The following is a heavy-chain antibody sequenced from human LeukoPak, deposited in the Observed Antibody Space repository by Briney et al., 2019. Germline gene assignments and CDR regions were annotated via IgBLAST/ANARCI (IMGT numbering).Heavy chain of an antibody. Sequence: GGSLRLSCAASGFTFSSYDMTWVRQAPGRGLEWVSSIRPSGDNTYYADSVKGRFTISRDNSKNTLYLQMNSLRAEDTAVYYCAKVAGTVVSRYYFDYWGQGTLVTVSS. CDR1: GFTFSSYD. D-gene: IGHD4-23*01. CDR3: AKVAGTVVSRYYFDY. J-gene: IGHJ4*02. V-gene: IGHV3-23*01. CDR2: IRPSGDNT.